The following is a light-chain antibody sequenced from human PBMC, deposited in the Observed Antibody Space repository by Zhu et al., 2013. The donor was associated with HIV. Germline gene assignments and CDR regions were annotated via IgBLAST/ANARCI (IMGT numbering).Light chain of an antibody. J-gene: IGLJ1*01. CDR2: EVS. CDR1: SSDIGTYNY. V-gene: IGLV2-8*01. Sequence: QSALTQPPSASGSPGQSVTISCTGSSSDIGTYNYISWYQQHPGKAPKLMIYEVSKRPSGVPDRFSGSKSGNTASLTVSGLQAEDEADYYCSSYTSDNTYVFGPGTKVTVL. CDR3: SSYTSDNTYV.